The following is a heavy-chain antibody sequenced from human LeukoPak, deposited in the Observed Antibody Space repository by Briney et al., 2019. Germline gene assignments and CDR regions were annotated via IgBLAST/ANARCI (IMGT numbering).Heavy chain of an antibody. V-gene: IGHV4-61*02. J-gene: IGHJ5*02. CDR3: ARGLATYYYDSSGYYSKYNWFDP. D-gene: IGHD3-22*01. Sequence: SETLSLTCTVSGGSISSGSYYWSWIRQPAGKGLEWIGRIYTSGSTNYNPSLKSRVTISVDTSKNQFSLKLSSVTAADTAVYYCARGLATYYYDSSGYYSKYNWFDPWGQGTLVTVSS. CDR1: GGSISSGSYY. CDR2: IYTSGST.